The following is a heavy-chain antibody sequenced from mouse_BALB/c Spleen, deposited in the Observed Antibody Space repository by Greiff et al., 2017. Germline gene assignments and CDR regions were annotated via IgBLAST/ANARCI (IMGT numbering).Heavy chain of an antibody. CDR2: ISSGSSTI. Sequence: EVKLMESGGGLVQPGGSRKLSCAASGFTFSSFGMHWVRQAPEKGLEWVAYISSGSSTIYYADTVKGLFTISRDNPKNTLFLQMTSLRSEDTAMYYCARIVTRYYFDYWGQGTTLTVSS. J-gene: IGHJ2*01. V-gene: IGHV5-17*02. D-gene: IGHD2-5*01. CDR3: ARIVTRYYFDY. CDR1: GFTFSSFG.